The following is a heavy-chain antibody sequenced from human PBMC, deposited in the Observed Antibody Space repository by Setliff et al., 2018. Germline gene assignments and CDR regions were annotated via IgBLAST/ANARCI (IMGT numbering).Heavy chain of an antibody. CDR2: ITDDGGTT. Sequence: GGSLRLSCTTSGFTFFSYTMNWVRQAPGKGLEWVSAITDDGGTTHYAGSVKGRFTIARDNAKNSLYMQMNSLRAEDTAVYYCARGGSPYYFDYWGQGTLVTVSS. CDR3: ARGGSPYYFDY. V-gene: IGHV3-23*01. D-gene: IGHD3-16*01. J-gene: IGHJ4*02. CDR1: GFTFFSYT.